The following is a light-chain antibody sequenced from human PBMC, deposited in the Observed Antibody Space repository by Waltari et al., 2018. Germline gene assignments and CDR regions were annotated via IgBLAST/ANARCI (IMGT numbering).Light chain of an antibody. V-gene: IGLV2-14*01. CDR1: SSDVGGYNY. J-gene: IGLJ2*01. Sequence: QSALTQPASVSGSPGQSLTISCTGTSSDVGGYNYLSWYQQHPGKAPKLMIYEVSNRPSGVSNRFSGSKSGNTASLTISGLQAEDEADYYCSSYTSSSTPVFGGGTKLTVL. CDR3: SSYTSSSTPV. CDR2: EVS.